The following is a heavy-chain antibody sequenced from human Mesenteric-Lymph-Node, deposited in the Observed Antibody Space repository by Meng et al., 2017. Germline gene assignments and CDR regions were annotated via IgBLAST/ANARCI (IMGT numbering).Heavy chain of an antibody. CDR1: GYTFTSYG. Sequence: ASVKVSCKASGYTFTSYGISWVRQAPGQELEWMGWISAYNGNTNYAQKLQGRVTMTTDTSTSTAYMELRSLSSVTAADTAVYYCARGITIFPKDAFDIWGQGTMVTVSS. CDR3: ARGITIFPKDAFDI. D-gene: IGHD3-9*01. CDR2: ISAYNGNT. J-gene: IGHJ3*02. V-gene: IGHV1-18*01.